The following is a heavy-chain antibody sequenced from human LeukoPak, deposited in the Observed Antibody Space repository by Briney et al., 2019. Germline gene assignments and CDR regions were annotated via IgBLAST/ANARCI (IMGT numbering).Heavy chain of an antibody. CDR2: ISGSGGST. D-gene: IGHD1-26*01. J-gene: IGHJ4*02. CDR3: WEGGSSKGGYFDY. V-gene: IGHV3-23*01. CDR1: GFTFSSYA. Sequence: GGSLRLSCAASGFTFSSYAMSWVRQAPGKGLEWVSAISGSGGSTYYADSVKGRFTISRDNSKNTLYLQMNSLRAEDEAVYYCWEGGSSKGGYFDYWGQGTLVTVSS.